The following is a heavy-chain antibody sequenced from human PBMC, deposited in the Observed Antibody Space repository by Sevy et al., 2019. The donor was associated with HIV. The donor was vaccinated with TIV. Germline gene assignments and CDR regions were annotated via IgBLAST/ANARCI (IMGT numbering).Heavy chain of an antibody. CDR2: ISHDGNYK. CDR1: GFTFPIYS. D-gene: IGHD2-8*01. Sequence: GGSLRLSCVASGFTFPIYSVLWVRQAPGKGLEWLTLISHDGNYKYYADSVKGRLTISRGNSNNVLYLQMSSLRVEDTGLYFCARVAVEYCTNDCYHRFDHWGLGTLVTVSS. V-gene: IGHV3-30*04. CDR3: ARVAVEYCTNDCYHRFDH. J-gene: IGHJ4*02.